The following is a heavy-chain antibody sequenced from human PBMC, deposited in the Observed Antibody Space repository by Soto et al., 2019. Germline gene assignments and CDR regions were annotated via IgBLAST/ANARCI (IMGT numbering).Heavy chain of an antibody. CDR3: SRDLGS. J-gene: IGHJ5*02. Sequence: EVHLVESGGGLVQPGGSLRLSCAASGFTFSDHHMDWVRQAPGKGLEWVGRTRNKANSYTTEYAASVKGRFTISRDDSKSSLYLQMNSLKTEDTAVCYCSRDLGSWGQGTLVTVSS. V-gene: IGHV3-72*01. CDR2: TRNKANSYTT. CDR1: GFTFSDHH.